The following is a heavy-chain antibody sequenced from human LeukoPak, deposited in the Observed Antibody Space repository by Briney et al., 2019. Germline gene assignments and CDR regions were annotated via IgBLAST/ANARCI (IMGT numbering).Heavy chain of an antibody. D-gene: IGHD1-14*01. Sequence: SETLSLTCTVSGGSISSSSYYWGWIRQPPGKGLEWIGSIYYSGSTYYNPSLKSRVTISVDTSKNQFSLKLSSVTAADTAVYYCARGSGTPSARFDPWGQGTLVTVSS. CDR1: GGSISSSSYY. CDR2: IYYSGST. CDR3: ARGSGTPSARFDP. V-gene: IGHV4-39*07. J-gene: IGHJ5*02.